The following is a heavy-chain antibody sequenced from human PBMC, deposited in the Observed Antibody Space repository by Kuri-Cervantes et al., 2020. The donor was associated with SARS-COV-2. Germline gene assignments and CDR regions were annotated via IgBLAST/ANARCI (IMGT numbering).Heavy chain of an antibody. CDR2: IFSNGSP. J-gene: IGHJ6*02. CDR3: ARESSYITIFGVVTRYGMDV. Sequence: SETLSLTCSVSGGSLPSDNYYWGWIRQSPGKGLEWIGSIFSNGSPYYNPSLKSRVTISVDTSKNQCSLKLSSVTAADTAVYYCARESSYITIFGVVTRYGMDVWGQGTTVTVSS. V-gene: IGHV4-39*02. CDR1: GGSLPSDNYY. D-gene: IGHD3-3*01.